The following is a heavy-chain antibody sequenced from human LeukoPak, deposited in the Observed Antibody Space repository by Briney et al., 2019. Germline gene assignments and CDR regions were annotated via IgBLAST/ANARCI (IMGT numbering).Heavy chain of an antibody. CDR3: ARDPSHSSNYYYFDY. D-gene: IGHD6-13*01. Sequence: SETLSLTCAVYRGSFCGYYWSWIRHPPGKGLGWIGEINHSGSTNYNPSLKSRVAISVDTSKSQFSLKLSSVTAADTAVYYCARDPSHSSNYYYFDYWGQGTLVTVSS. J-gene: IGHJ4*02. CDR2: INHSGST. CDR1: RGSFCGYY. V-gene: IGHV4-34*01.